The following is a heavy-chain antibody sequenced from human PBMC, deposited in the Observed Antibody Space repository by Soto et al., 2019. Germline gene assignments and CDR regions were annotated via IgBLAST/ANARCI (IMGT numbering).Heavy chain of an antibody. CDR2: IKSKTDGATT. Sequence: GGSLRLSCAASGFSFTNAWMTWVRQAPGKGLEWIGRIKSKTDGATTDYAGPVKGRFTISIDDSKKTLFVQMNGLKTEDTAVYYCTTILTKGKWELDPWGQGTLVTVSS. CDR1: GFSFTNAW. V-gene: IGHV3-15*05. J-gene: IGHJ5*02. CDR3: TTILTKGKWELDP. D-gene: IGHD1-26*01.